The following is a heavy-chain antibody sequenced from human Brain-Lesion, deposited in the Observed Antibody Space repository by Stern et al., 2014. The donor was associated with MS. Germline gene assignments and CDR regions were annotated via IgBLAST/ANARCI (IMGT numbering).Heavy chain of an antibody. CDR3: ATDRDDFRSGYSAPTKGYGLDV. CDR2: FDPEDGEP. D-gene: IGHD3-3*01. CDR1: GYTLTELS. V-gene: IGHV1-24*01. Sequence: VQLVESGAEVKKPGASVKVSCKASGYTLTELSMHWVRQAPGKGLEWMGGFDPEDGEPIYAQKFQGRVTMTEDASTDTGYMELSSLRSEDTGVYYCATDRDDFRSGYSAPTKGYGLDVWGQGTTVTVTS. J-gene: IGHJ6*02.